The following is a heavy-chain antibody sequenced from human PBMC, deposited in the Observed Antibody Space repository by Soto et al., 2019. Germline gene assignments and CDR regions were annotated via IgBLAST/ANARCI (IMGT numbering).Heavy chain of an antibody. CDR1: GFSFKMYW. Sequence: GGSLRLSCAASGFSFKMYWMHWVRQSPGKGLVWISRIYNDGTYSDYADSVRGRFTISRDNVNDTLYLQMNNLRAEDSGLYYCTRGPRPISTGTGAYWGQGTQVTVSS. CDR3: TRGPRPISTGTGAY. J-gene: IGHJ4*02. CDR2: IYNDGTYS. D-gene: IGHD3-10*01. V-gene: IGHV3-74*01.